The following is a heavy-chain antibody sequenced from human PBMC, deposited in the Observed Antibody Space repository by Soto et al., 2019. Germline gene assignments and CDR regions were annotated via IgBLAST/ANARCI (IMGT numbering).Heavy chain of an antibody. Sequence: GGSLRLSCAASGFAFANFAIIWFRHSPLKGLEWVAGIGASGDITWYADSVKGRLSISRDNSKNTLYLQLNSLRFEDTAVYYCAKDDFTDRGDDYFDYWGPGTLVTVSS. J-gene: IGHJ4*02. CDR2: IGASGDIT. V-gene: IGHV3-23*01. CDR1: GFAFANFA. CDR3: AKDDFTDRGDDYFDY. D-gene: IGHD2-21*02.